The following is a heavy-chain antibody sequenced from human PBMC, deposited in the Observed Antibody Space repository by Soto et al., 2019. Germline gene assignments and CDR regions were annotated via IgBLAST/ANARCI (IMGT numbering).Heavy chain of an antibody. D-gene: IGHD6-13*01. CDR1: GYSVASNSAA. J-gene: IGHJ3*02. CDR2: TYYRSKWYN. CDR3: ARDKRGSSWSGDAFDI. V-gene: IGHV6-1*01. Sequence: SHTLSLPCAISGYSVASNSAAWNWIRQSPSRGLEWLGRTYYRSKWYNDYAVSVKSRITINPDTSKNQFSLQLNSVTPEDTAVYYCARDKRGSSWSGDAFDIWGQGTMVTVSS.